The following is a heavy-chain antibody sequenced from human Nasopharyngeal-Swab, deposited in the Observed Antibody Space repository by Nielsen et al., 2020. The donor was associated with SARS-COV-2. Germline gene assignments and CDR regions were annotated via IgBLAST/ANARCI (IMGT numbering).Heavy chain of an antibody. CDR3: ARASHRVGSYYDFWSGYYRDYYYYGMDV. CDR2: ISAYNGNT. Sequence: ASVKVSCKASGYTFTIYGISWVRQAPGQGLEWMGWISAYNGNTNYAQKLQGRVTMTTDTSTSTAYMELRSLRSDDTAVYYCARASHRVGSYYDFWSGYYRDYYYYGMDVWGQGTTVTVSS. V-gene: IGHV1-18*01. D-gene: IGHD3-3*01. J-gene: IGHJ6*02. CDR1: GYTFTIYG.